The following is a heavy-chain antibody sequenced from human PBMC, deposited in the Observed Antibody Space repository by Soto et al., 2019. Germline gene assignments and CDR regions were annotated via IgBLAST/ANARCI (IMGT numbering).Heavy chain of an antibody. CDR2: ISGSGGST. CDR3: AKEGIAARPGDYYYYGMDV. J-gene: IGHJ6*02. CDR1: GFTFSSYA. Sequence: GSLRLSCAASGFTFSSYAMSWVRQAPGKGLEWVSAISGSGGSTYYADSVKGRFTISRDNSKNTLYLQMNSLRAEDTAVYYCAKEGIAARPGDYYYYGMDVWGQGTTVTVSS. V-gene: IGHV3-23*01. D-gene: IGHD6-6*01.